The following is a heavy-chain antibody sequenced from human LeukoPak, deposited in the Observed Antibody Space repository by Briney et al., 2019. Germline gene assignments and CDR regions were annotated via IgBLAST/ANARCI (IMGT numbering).Heavy chain of an antibody. D-gene: IGHD3-3*01. J-gene: IGHJ6*02. CDR2: IYYSGST. V-gene: IGHV4-31*03. CDR1: GGSISSGGYY. CDR3: ARAPFHRFDFWSGYYTGIYYYYGMDV. Sequence: SETLSLTCTVSGGSISSGGYYWSWIRQHPGKGLEWIGYIYYSGSTYYNPSLKSRVTISVDTSKNQFSLKLSSVTAADTAVYYCARAPFHRFDFWSGYYTGIYYYYGMDVWGQGTTVTVSS.